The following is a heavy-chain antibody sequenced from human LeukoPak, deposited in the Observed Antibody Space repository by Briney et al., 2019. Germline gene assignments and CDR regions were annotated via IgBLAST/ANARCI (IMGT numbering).Heavy chain of an antibody. CDR3: ARRTDYDFWSGFNYYYYYMDV. D-gene: IGHD3-3*01. CDR2: IKQDGSEK. V-gene: IGHV3-7*01. CDR1: GFTFSSYS. J-gene: IGHJ6*03. Sequence: GGSLRLSCAGSGFTFSSYSMSWVRQAPGEGLEWVANIKQDGSEKYYVDSVKGRFTISRDNAKNSLYLQMNSLRAEDTAVYYCARRTDYDFWSGFNYYYYYMDVWGKGTTVTVSS.